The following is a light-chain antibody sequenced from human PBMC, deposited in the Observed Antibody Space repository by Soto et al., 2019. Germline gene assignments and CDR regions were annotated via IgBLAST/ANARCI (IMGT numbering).Light chain of an antibody. CDR2: DVS. V-gene: IGLV2-11*01. Sequence: QSVLTQPRSVSGSPGQSVTISCTGTSSDVGGYNYVSWYQQHPGKAPKLMIYDVSKRPSGVPDRFSRSKSGNTASLTISGLQAEDEADYYCCSYAGSYVFGTGTKVTVL. J-gene: IGLJ1*01. CDR3: CSYAGSYV. CDR1: SSDVGGYNY.